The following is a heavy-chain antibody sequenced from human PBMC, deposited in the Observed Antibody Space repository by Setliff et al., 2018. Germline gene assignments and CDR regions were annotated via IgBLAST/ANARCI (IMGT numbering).Heavy chain of an antibody. J-gene: IGHJ4*02. V-gene: IGHV4-39*07. CDR3: ARYDSSGYSEDYYFDY. CDR2: VYYSGNT. D-gene: IGHD3-22*01. Sequence: SETLSLTCTVSGGSISTTDYYWGWIRQPPGKGLEWIGCVYYSGNTYYSPSLKSRVTMFVDTSKNQFSLMLYSVTAADTAIYYCARYDSSGYSEDYYFDYWGQGTLVTSPQ. CDR1: GGSISTTDYY.